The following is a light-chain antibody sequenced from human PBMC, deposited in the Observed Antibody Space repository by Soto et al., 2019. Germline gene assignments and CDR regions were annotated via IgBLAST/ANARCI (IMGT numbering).Light chain of an antibody. CDR1: ISDVSGYNC. J-gene: IGLJ1*01. Sequence: QSVLTQPASVSGSPGQSITISCTGTISDVSGYNCVSWYQHHPGKAPKLMIFDVSNRPSGVSNRFSGSKSGNTASLTISGLQPEDEADYYCSSYTTSNTRQIVFGTGTKVTVL. V-gene: IGLV2-14*03. CDR3: SSYTTSNTRQIV. CDR2: DVS.